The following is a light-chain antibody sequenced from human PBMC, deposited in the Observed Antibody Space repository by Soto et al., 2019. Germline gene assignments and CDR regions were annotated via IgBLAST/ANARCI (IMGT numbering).Light chain of an antibody. CDR1: QSILYSSNSNNY. CDR2: WAS. V-gene: IGKV4-1*01. Sequence: DIVMTQSPDSLAVSLGERATINCKSSQSILYSSNSNNYLAWYQQKPGQPPKLLIYWASTRESGVPDRFSGNGSGTDFTLTISSLQAEDVAVYYCQQYYSTPLTFGGGTKVEIK. CDR3: QQYYSTPLT. J-gene: IGKJ4*01.